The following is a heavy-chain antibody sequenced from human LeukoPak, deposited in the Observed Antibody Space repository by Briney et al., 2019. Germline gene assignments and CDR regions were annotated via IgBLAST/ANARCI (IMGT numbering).Heavy chain of an antibody. Sequence: GGSLRLSCAASGFTFSSFSMHWVRQAPGKGLESVSAISSNGGSTYYANSVKGRITISRDHSKNTLYLQMGSLRAEDMAVYYCAREYYGGYVDYWGQGTLVTVSS. J-gene: IGHJ4*02. CDR1: GFTFSSFS. CDR2: ISSNGGST. D-gene: IGHD3-10*01. CDR3: AREYYGGYVDY. V-gene: IGHV3-64*01.